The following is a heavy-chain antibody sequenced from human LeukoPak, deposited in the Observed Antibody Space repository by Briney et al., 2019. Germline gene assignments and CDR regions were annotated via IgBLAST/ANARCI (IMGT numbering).Heavy chain of an antibody. J-gene: IGHJ6*03. V-gene: IGHV4-34*01. CDR1: GGSFSGYY. Sequence: PSETLSLTCAVYGGSFSGYYWSWIRQPPGKGLEWIGEINHSGSTNYNPSLKSRVTISVDTSKNQFSLKLSSVTAADTAVYYCAGGRQQLATQYYSNYSDMGVRGKGTTVTSSS. CDR2: INHSGST. D-gene: IGHD6-13*01. CDR3: AGGRQQLATQYYSNYSDMGV.